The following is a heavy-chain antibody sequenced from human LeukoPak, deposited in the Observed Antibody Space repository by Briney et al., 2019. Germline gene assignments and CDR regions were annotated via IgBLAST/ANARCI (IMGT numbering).Heavy chain of an antibody. J-gene: IGHJ5*02. D-gene: IGHD6-19*01. CDR1: GYTFTSYA. CDR3: ARDGTHFSSGYRGRYPNWFDP. CDR2: INAGNGNT. Sequence: ASVKVSCKASGYTFTSYAMHWVRQAPGQRLEWMGWINAGNGNTKYSQKFQGRVTITRDTSASTAYMELSSLRSEDTAVYYCARDGTHFSSGYRGRYPNWFDPWAREPWSPSPQ. V-gene: IGHV1-3*01.